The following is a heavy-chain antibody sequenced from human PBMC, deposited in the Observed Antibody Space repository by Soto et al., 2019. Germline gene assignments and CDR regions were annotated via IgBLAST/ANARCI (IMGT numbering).Heavy chain of an antibody. D-gene: IGHD3-10*02. CDR3: ASMIGDPVLSFDS. Sequence: SETLSLTCTVSGGSISSYYWSWIRQPPGKGLEWIGFIFYSGSTSYNPSLKNRVTISIDTSEYQFSLKLNSVTAADTAVYYCASMIGDPVLSFDSWGQGTLVTVS. CDR1: GGSISSYY. V-gene: IGHV4-59*01. J-gene: IGHJ5*01. CDR2: IFYSGST.